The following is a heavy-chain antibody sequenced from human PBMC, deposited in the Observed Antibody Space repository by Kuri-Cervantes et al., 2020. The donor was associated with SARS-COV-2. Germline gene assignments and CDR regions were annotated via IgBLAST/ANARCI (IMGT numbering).Heavy chain of an antibody. Sequence: GESLKISCAASGFTFSSYWMSWVRQAPGKGLEWVANIKQDGSEKYYVGSVKGRFTISRDNAKNSLYLQMNSLRAEDTAVYYCARARMAGPFDYWGQGTLVTVSS. CDR2: IKQDGSEK. CDR3: ARARMAGPFDY. V-gene: IGHV3-7*01. J-gene: IGHJ4*02. D-gene: IGHD5-24*01. CDR1: GFTFSSYW.